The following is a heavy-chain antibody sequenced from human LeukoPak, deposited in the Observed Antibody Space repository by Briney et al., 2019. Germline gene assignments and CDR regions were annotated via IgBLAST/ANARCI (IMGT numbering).Heavy chain of an antibody. V-gene: IGHV5-10-1*01. CDR1: GCSFTNYW. J-gene: IGHJ4*02. Sequence: GESLKISCEGSGCSFTNYWISWVRQMPGKGLEWMGSICPRDSYTKYSPSFEGHVTISVDKSISTAFLQWNSLKASDSAMYYCARLDSTVTSFDFWGQGTLVTVSS. CDR3: ARLDSTVTSFDF. D-gene: IGHD4-17*01. CDR2: ICPRDSYT.